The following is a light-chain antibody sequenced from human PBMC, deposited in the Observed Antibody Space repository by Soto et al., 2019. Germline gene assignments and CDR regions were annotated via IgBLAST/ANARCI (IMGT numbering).Light chain of an antibody. CDR3: QQYIRWPLT. CDR2: GEY. CDR1: QSVSSN. Sequence: DIVMTQSPATLSVSPGSRATLSCRASQSVSSNLAWYQQKPGQAPSLLIYGEYTRATGTPARFSGSGSGTEFTLTIRSMQSEDFAVYYCQQYIRWPLTCGRGTKVDIK. V-gene: IGKV3-15*01. J-gene: IGKJ4*01.